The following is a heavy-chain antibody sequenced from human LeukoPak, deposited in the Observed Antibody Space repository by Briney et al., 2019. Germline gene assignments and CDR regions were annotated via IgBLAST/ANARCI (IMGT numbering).Heavy chain of an antibody. CDR1: GYTFTSYA. V-gene: IGHV1-3*01. CDR2: INAGNGNT. J-gene: IGHJ4*02. D-gene: IGHD3-16*02. Sequence: GASVKVSCKASGYTFTSYAMHWVRQAPGQRLEWMGWINAGNGNTKYSQKFQGRVTITRDTSASTAYMELSSLRSEDTAVYYSASTDYDWGSYRYPGGGFDYWGQGTLVTVSS. CDR3: ASTDYDWGSYRYPGGGFDY.